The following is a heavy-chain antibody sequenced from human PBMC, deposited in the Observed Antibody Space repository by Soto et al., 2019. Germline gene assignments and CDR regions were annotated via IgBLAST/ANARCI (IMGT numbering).Heavy chain of an antibody. V-gene: IGHV4-34*01. CDR3: ARGEYCRGGSCYLTAEYFQQ. CDR2: INHSGST. CDR1: GGSFSGYY. Sequence: SETLSLTCAVYGGSFSGYYWSWIRQPPGKGLEWIGEINHSGSTNYNPSLKSRVTISVDTSKNQFSLKLSSVTAADTAVYYCARGEYCRGGSCYLTAEYFQQWGQGTLVTVSS. D-gene: IGHD2-15*01. J-gene: IGHJ1*01.